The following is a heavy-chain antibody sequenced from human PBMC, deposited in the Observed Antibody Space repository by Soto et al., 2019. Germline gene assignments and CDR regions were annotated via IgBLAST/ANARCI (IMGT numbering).Heavy chain of an antibody. CDR1: GASINNNDYY. V-gene: IGHV4-30-4*01. CDR2: VYYSGTT. D-gene: IGHD3-22*01. Sequence: SETLSLTCTVSGASINNNDYYWSWIRQTPGKGLEWIGYVYYSGTTDYIPSLKSRLSISIDKSQNQFTLKLNSVTAADTATYYCARMSYFYDKWYFDLWGRGTLVTVSS. CDR3: ARMSYFYDKWYFDL. J-gene: IGHJ2*01.